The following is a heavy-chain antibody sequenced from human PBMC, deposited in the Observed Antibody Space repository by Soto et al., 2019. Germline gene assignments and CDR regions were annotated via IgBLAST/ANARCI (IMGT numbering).Heavy chain of an antibody. V-gene: IGHV1-69*06. D-gene: IGHD4-17*01. J-gene: IGHJ4*02. CDR2: IVTVFGTA. CDR1: GGTFRRYR. Sequence: QVQLVQSGAEARKPGTSVKVSCKVSGGTFRRYRINWVRQAPGQGLEWMGGIVTVFGTATSAQKFQGRVTITLDKTTTTAYMELIRLRAEDKAMSYYERELRTDPGDYGNYFDYWGQGTLVTVSP. CDR3: ERELRTDPGDYGNYFDY.